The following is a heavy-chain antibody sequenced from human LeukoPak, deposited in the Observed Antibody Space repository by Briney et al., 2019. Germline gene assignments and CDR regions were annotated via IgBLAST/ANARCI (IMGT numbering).Heavy chain of an antibody. D-gene: IGHD6-19*01. CDR3: AREEYSSGWYAYNWFDP. V-gene: IGHV1-2*04. Sequence: GASVKVSCKASGYTFTGYYMHWVRQAPGQGLEWMGWINPNSGGTNYAQKFQGWVTMTRDTSTSTAYMELSRLRSDDTAVYYCAREEYSSGWYAYNWFDPWGQGTLVTVSS. J-gene: IGHJ5*02. CDR1: GYTFTGYY. CDR2: INPNSGGT.